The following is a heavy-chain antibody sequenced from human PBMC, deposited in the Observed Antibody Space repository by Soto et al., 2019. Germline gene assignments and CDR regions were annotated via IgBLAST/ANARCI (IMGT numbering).Heavy chain of an antibody. Sequence: EVQLLESGGGLVQPGGSLRLSCAASGFTFNKYAMSWVRQAPGKGLEWVSGISAGGARTYYADSVKGRFTVSRDTSENTLSLQMNSLRADDTAVFYCAKALQYSSSRDYFYYGMDVWGQGTTVTVSS. CDR3: AKALQYSSSRDYFYYGMDV. D-gene: IGHD6-6*01. CDR2: ISAGGART. V-gene: IGHV3-23*01. CDR1: GFTFNKYA. J-gene: IGHJ6*02.